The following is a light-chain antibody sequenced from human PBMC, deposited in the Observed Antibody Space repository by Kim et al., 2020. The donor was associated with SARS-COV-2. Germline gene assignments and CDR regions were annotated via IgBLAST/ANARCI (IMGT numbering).Light chain of an antibody. CDR1: QSVSSSN. Sequence: SPGERATLSCRTSQSVSSSNLAWYQQKAAQAPRLLIYGASSRATGIPDRFSGSGSGTDFTLTISRLEPEDFAVYYCQQYGNSPETFGQGTKVEIK. CDR2: GAS. CDR3: QQYGNSPET. J-gene: IGKJ1*01. V-gene: IGKV3-20*01.